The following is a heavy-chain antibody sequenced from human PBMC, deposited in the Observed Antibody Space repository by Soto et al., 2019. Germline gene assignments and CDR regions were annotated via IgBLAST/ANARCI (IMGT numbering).Heavy chain of an antibody. D-gene: IGHD6-13*01. Sequence: QVQLVQSGAEVKKPGASVKVSCKASGYTFSNYDIIWVRQATGQGLEWMGWMNPNSGNTGYAQRFQGRVTMTRNTSISTAYMELSSLISEDTAVYYCAREIEAADYWGQGTLVTVSS. V-gene: IGHV1-8*01. J-gene: IGHJ4*02. CDR1: GYTFSNYD. CDR2: MNPNSGNT. CDR3: AREIEAADY.